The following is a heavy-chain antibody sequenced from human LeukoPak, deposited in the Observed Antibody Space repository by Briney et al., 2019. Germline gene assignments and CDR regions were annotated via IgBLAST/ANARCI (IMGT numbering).Heavy chain of an antibody. V-gene: IGHV4-59*01. CDR1: GGSISSYY. D-gene: IGHD6-13*01. J-gene: IGHJ2*01. CDR2: IYYSGST. CDR3: ARVLQQRTAHWYFDL. Sequence: SETLSLTCTVSGGSISSYYWSWIRQPPGKGLEWIGYIYYSGSTNYNPSLKSRVTISVDTSKNQFSLKLSSVTAADTAVYYCARVLQQRTAHWYFDLWGRGTLVTVSS.